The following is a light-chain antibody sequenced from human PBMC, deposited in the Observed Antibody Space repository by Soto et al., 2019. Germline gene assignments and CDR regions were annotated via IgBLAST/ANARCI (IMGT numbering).Light chain of an antibody. V-gene: IGLV2-23*01. CDR3: CAYAGSSALL. Sequence: QSALAQPASVAGSPGQSMTISCTGISTDVGSHDLVSWYKHPPGKAPKLIVYEGSKRPSGVSNRCSGSKSGNTASLTSSWLQAEDEADYYCCAYAGSSALLFGGGTKLTVL. CDR1: STDVGSHDL. J-gene: IGLJ2*01. CDR2: EGS.